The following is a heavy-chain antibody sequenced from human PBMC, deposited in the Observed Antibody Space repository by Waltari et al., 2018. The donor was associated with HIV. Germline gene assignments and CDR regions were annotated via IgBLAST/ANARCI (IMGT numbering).Heavy chain of an antibody. CDR1: GFTFSTYG. CDR2: IWYDGSNK. D-gene: IGHD6-13*01. J-gene: IGHJ4*02. CDR3: ARDPLYSSRWLYAVFDY. Sequence: QVQLVESGGGVVQPGRSLRLSCAASGFTFSTYGMHWVRQAPGKGLEWVAVIWYDGSNKYYADSVKGRFTISRDNSKNTLYLQMNSLRAEDTAVYYCARDPLYSSRWLYAVFDYWGQGTLVTVSS. V-gene: IGHV3-33*01.